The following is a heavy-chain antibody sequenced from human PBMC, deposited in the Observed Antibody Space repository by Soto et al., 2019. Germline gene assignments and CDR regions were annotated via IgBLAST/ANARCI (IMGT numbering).Heavy chain of an antibody. Sequence: QVQLGQSGAEVRNPGASVKVSCKPSGYTFSNYGITWLRLAPGQGLEWMGWISPYSGNTNFAQTFKGRLPMTTDASTRTAYMELRSLRSDDTAVYYCARDRPPSLEWMSQRGWFDPWGQGTVVTVSS. J-gene: IGHJ5*02. CDR1: GYTFSNYG. CDR3: ARDRPPSLEWMSQRGWFDP. V-gene: IGHV1-18*04. D-gene: IGHD3-3*01. CDR2: ISPYSGNT.